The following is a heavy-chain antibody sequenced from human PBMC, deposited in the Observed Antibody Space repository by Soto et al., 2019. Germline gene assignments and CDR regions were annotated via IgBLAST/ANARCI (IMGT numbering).Heavy chain of an antibody. Sequence: GGSLRLSCTASGFTFSNYAKSWVRQAPGKGLEWVSTFSSGGGGTYYADSVKGRFTISRDNSKNTLSLQMNSLRAEDTAVYYCTKANRYCSGANCFTFDYWGLGTLVTVSS. CDR1: GFTFSNYA. V-gene: IGHV3-23*01. CDR2: FSSGGGGT. D-gene: IGHD2-15*01. J-gene: IGHJ4*02. CDR3: TKANRYCSGANCFTFDY.